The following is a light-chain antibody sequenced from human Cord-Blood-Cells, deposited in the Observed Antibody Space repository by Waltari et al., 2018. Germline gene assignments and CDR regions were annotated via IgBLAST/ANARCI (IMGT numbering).Light chain of an antibody. CDR1: SSNIGSNY. Sequence: QSVLTQPPSASGTPGQRVTISCSGSSSNIGSNYVYWYQQLPGTAPKLLIYRNNQRPSGVPDGFPGSKSGTSASLAISGLRSEDEADYYCAAWDDSLSGLVFGGGTKLTVL. CDR3: AAWDDSLSGLV. CDR2: RNN. V-gene: IGLV1-47*01. J-gene: IGLJ3*02.